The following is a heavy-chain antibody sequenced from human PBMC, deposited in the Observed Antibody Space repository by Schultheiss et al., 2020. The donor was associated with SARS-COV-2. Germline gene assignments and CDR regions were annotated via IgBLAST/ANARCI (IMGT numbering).Heavy chain of an antibody. CDR1: GGSISSGGYY. Sequence: SETLSLTCTVSGGSISSGGYYWSWIRQHPGKGLEWIGYIYYGGSTFYNPSLKSRVTISVDTSKNQFSLKLSSVTAADTAVYYCARGSRDGYRLNWGQGTLVTVSS. D-gene: IGHD5-24*01. CDR2: IYYGGST. V-gene: IGHV4-31*03. CDR3: ARGSRDGYRLN. J-gene: IGHJ4*02.